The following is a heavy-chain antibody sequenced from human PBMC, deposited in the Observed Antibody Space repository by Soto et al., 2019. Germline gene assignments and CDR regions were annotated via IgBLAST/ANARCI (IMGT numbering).Heavy chain of an antibody. D-gene: IGHD3-10*01. CDR3: ARVRYYYGSGSYQNYYYYYGMDV. J-gene: IGHJ6*02. CDR2: IIPIFGTA. Sequence: ASVKVSCKASGGTFSSYAISWVRQAPGQGLEWMGGIIPIFGTANYAQKFQGRVTITADESMSTAYMELSSLRSEDTAVYYCARVRYYYGSGSYQNYYYYYGMDVWGQGTTVTVSS. CDR1: GGTFSSYA. V-gene: IGHV1-69*13.